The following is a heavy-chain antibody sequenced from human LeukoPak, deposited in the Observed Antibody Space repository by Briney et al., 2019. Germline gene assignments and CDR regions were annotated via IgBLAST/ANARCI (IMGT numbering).Heavy chain of an antibody. J-gene: IGHJ5*02. D-gene: IGHD4-17*01. CDR1: GYTFTSYG. CDR2: ISAYNGNT. CDR3: AREWDGDPPANWFDP. V-gene: IGHV1-18*01. Sequence: ASVKVSCKASGYTFTSYGISWVRQAPGQGLEWMGWISAYNGNTNYAQKLQGRVTMTTDTSTSTAYMELRSLRSDDTAVYYCAREWDGDPPANWFDPWGQGTLATVSS.